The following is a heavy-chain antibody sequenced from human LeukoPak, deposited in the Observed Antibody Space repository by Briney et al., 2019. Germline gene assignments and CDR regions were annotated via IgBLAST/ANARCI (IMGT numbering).Heavy chain of an antibody. D-gene: IGHD1-20*01. CDR2: ISWDDDK. Sequence: SGPTLVNPTQTLTLTCTFTGFALNTGGVGVAWIRQPPGKALEWLALISWDDDKHYSPSLKRRLSITKDTSKNQVVLTMTNMDPVDTATYFCAHSYYNWHEGAFDIWGQGTLVTVSS. J-gene: IGHJ3*02. CDR1: GFALNTGGVG. V-gene: IGHV2-5*02. CDR3: AHSYYNWHEGAFDI.